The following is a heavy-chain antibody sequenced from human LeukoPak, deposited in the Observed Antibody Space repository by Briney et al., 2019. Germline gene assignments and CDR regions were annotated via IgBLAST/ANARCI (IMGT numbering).Heavy chain of an antibody. CDR2: IYYSGST. Sequence: PSETLSLTCTVSGGSISSGGYYWSWIRQHPGKGLEWIGYIYYSGSTYYNPSLKSRVTISVDTSKNQFSLKLSSVTAADTAVYYCARRVTMIVVAPPLVWFDPWGQGTLVTVSS. J-gene: IGHJ5*02. D-gene: IGHD3-22*01. V-gene: IGHV4-31*03. CDR3: ARRVTMIVVAPPLVWFDP. CDR1: GGSISSGGYY.